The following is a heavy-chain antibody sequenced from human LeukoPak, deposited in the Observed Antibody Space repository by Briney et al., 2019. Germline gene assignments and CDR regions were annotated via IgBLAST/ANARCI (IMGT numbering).Heavy chain of an antibody. CDR3: ERGQWEHADAFDI. CDR2: IIPIFGIT. J-gene: IGHJ3*02. D-gene: IGHD1-26*01. Sequence: SSVKVSCKASGGTFSSYAISWVRQAPGQGIEWMGRIIPIFGITNYSQKSQGRVTITADKSTSTAYMELSSLRSEDTAVYYCERGQWEHADAFDIWGQGTMVTVSS. V-gene: IGHV1-69*04. CDR1: GGTFSSYA.